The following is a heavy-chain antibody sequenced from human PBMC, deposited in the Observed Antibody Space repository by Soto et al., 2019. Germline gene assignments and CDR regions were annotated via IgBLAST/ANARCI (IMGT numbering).Heavy chain of an antibody. CDR2: IRNKANSYTT. Sequence: EVQLVESGGGLVQPGGSLRLSCAASGFNFSDHYMDWVRQAPGKGLEWVARIRNKANSYTTHYAASVKGRFTISRDDSKYSLFLQMNSLQTEDTAVYYCARGYCSGGRCFSGSDWGQGTLVTVSS. V-gene: IGHV3-72*01. CDR1: GFNFSDHY. D-gene: IGHD2-15*01. J-gene: IGHJ4*02. CDR3: ARGYCSGGRCFSGSD.